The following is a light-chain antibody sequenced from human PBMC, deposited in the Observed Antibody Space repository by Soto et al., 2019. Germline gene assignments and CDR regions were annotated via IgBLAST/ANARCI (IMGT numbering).Light chain of an antibody. V-gene: IGLV4-69*01. CDR3: QTWGTGIVI. CDR2: LNRDGSH. CDR1: SGHSNYA. Sequence: QLVLTQSPSASASLGASVKLTCTLSSGHSNYAIAWHQQQPEKGPWCLMKLNRDGSHSKGDGIPNRFSGSSSGAERYLTTSSLQSEDEADYYGQTWGTGIVIFGGGTKLTVL. J-gene: IGLJ2*01.